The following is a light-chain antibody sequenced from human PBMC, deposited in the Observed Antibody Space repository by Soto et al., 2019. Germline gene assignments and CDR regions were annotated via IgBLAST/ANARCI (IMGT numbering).Light chain of an antibody. Sequence: VVLTQSPLSLPVTLGQPASISCRSSQSLVYRDGNTYLNWFQQRTGQSPRRLIYKVSDRDSGVPERLSGSRAGTDFTLKISRVEAEDVGVYYCMQGTHWPPYSFGQGTKLEIK. V-gene: IGKV2-30*01. J-gene: IGKJ2*03. CDR1: QSLVYRDGNTY. CDR3: MQGTHWPPYS. CDR2: KVS.